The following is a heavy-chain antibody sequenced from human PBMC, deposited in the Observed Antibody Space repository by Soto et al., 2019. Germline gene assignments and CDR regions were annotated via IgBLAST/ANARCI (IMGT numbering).Heavy chain of an antibody. CDR2: IYYSGST. CDR3: AKGMATTALHFDY. D-gene: IGHD5-12*01. CDR1: GGSISTYY. V-gene: IGHV4-59*12. J-gene: IGHJ4*02. Sequence: SETLSLTCTVSGGSISTYYWSWIRQPPGKGLEWIGYIYYSGSTNYNPSLKSRVTISVDTSKNQFSLKVSSVTAADTAVYYCAKGMATTALHFDYWGQGTLVTVSS.